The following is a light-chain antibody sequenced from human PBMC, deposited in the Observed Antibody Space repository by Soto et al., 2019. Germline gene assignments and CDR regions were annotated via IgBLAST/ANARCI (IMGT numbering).Light chain of an antibody. Sequence: QSALTQAASVSGSPGQSITISCTGTSSDIGGSDYVSWYQKHPGIAHNVIIYEVSDRPSGVSDRFSGSKSGNTASLTISGLQAEDAADYYCSSYVTSGTLVFGGGTKLTVL. CDR2: EVS. CDR3: SSYVTSGTLV. CDR1: SSDIGGSDY. J-gene: IGLJ3*02. V-gene: IGLV2-14*01.